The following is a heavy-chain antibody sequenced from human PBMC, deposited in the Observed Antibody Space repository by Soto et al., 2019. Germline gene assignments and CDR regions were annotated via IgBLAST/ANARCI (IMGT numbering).Heavy chain of an antibody. CDR3: AKDKSAGCGGDCPLDL. Sequence: QGQLVESGGGVVQPGKSLTLSCAASGFTFNEHGMHWVRQAPGKGLEWVAVISYDGSERHYADSVRGRFSISRDRSRYTVFLRMHNLRPEDTAVYFCAKDKSAGCGGDCPLDLWGQGTLVTVSS. CDR1: GFTFNEHG. CDR2: ISYDGSER. J-gene: IGHJ5*02. V-gene: IGHV3-30*18. D-gene: IGHD2-21*02.